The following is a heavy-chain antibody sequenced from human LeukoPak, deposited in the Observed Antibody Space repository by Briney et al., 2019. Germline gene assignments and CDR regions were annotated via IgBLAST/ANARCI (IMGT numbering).Heavy chain of an antibody. CDR1: GYTFTTYG. V-gene: IGHV1-46*01. Sequence: GASVKVSCKASGYTFTTYGVGWVRQAPGQGLEWMGIINPSGGSTSYAQKFQGRVTMTRDTSTSTVYMELSSLRSEDTAVYYCAREIHSGNSYFDYWGQGTLVTVSS. J-gene: IGHJ4*02. CDR2: INPSGGST. CDR3: AREIHSGNSYFDY. D-gene: IGHD4-23*01.